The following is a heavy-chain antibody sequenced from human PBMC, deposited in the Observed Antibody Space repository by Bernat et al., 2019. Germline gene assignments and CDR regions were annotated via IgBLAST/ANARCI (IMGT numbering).Heavy chain of an antibody. J-gene: IGHJ3*02. CDR3: AGGKGSDYKVVFDI. CDR1: GFNLKDFG. CDR2: IWNDGKNT. Sequence: QGQLEVSGGGVVQPGKSLRLSCATSGFNLKDFGMHRVRQVPGKGLEWVAVIWNDGKNTFYPDSVRGRFTISRDNSRNTMDLQVKSLRADDTAVYYCAGGKGSDYKVVFDIWGQGTEVIV. V-gene: IGHV3-33*01. D-gene: IGHD4-4*01.